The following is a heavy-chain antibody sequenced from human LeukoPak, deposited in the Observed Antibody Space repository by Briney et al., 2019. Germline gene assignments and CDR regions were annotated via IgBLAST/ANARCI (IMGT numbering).Heavy chain of an antibody. J-gene: IGHJ6*04. D-gene: IGHD2-2*01. CDR1: GFTFSSYE. Sequence: PGGPLRLSCAASGFTFSSYEMNWVRQAPGKGLEWVSYISSSGSTIYYADSVKGRFTISRDNAKNSLYLQMNSLRAEDTAVYYCARAHSRDIVVVPAASRGIYYYGMDVWGKGTTVTVSS. V-gene: IGHV3-48*03. CDR2: ISSSGSTI. CDR3: ARAHSRDIVVVPAASRGIYYYGMDV.